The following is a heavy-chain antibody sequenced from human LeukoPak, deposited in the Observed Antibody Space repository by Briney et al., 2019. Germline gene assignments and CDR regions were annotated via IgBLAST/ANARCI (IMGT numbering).Heavy chain of an antibody. CDR2: ISYDGSNK. CDR1: GFTFSSYA. D-gene: IGHD3-9*01. V-gene: IGHV3-30*04. CDR3: ARAQRYFDWLDGGAFDY. Sequence: PGGSLRLSCAASGFTFSSYAMHWVRQAPGKGLEWVAVISYDGSNKYYADSVKGRFTISRDNSKNTLYLQMNSLRAEDAAVYYCARAQRYFDWLDGGAFDYWGQGTLVTVSS. J-gene: IGHJ4*02.